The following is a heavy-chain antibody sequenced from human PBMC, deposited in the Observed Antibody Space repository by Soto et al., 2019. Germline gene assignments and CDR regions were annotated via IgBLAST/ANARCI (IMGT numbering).Heavy chain of an antibody. Sequence: EVQLVESGGGLVKPGGSLRLSCAASGFTFSSYSMNWVRQAPGKGLEWVSSISSSSSYIYYADSVKGRFTISRDNAKNSLYLQMNSLRAEDTAVYYCVGIVVVPAATGWFDPWGQGTLVTVSS. CDR3: VGIVVVPAATGWFDP. V-gene: IGHV3-21*01. CDR2: ISSSSSYI. D-gene: IGHD2-2*01. CDR1: GFTFSSYS. J-gene: IGHJ5*02.